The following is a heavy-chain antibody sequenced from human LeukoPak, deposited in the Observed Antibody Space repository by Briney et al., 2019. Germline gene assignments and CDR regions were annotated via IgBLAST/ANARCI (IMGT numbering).Heavy chain of an antibody. CDR1: GFTLSSYA. Sequence: HPGGSLRLSCAPSGFTLSSYAMSWVRQAPGKGLEWVSGISGSGDNTYYADSVKGRFTISRDNSKNTLYVQVNSLGTEDTAAYYCAKGSYYDSSGSFYFDYWGQGTLVTVSS. J-gene: IGHJ4*02. V-gene: IGHV3-23*01. CDR3: AKGSYYDSSGSFYFDY. D-gene: IGHD3-22*01. CDR2: ISGSGDNT.